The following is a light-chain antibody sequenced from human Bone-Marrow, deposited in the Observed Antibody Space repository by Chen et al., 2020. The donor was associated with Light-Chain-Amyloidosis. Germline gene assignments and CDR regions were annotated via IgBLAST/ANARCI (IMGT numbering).Light chain of an antibody. CDR2: AET. CDR3: QVWDSSGDHPV. V-gene: IGLV3-21*03. J-gene: IGLJ2*01. CDR1: NSGSKS. Sequence: YVLTQPPSVSVAPGKTARILCEGENSGSKSVHWYQQMPGQAPVLDLYAETGRPSGIPERFSVSNSWNTAALTISRVESGDEADYYCQVWDSSGDHPVFGGGTKLTVL.